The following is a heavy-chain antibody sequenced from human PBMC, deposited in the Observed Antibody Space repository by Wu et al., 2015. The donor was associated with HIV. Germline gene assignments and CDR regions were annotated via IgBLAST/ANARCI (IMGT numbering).Heavy chain of an antibody. V-gene: IGHV1-24*01. CDR2: FDPEDGET. CDR1: GYTLTELS. J-gene: IGHJ6*03. D-gene: IGHD6-13*01. Sequence: QVQLVQSGAEVKKPGASVKVSCKVSGYTLTELSMHWVRQAPGKGLEWMGGFDPEDGETIYAQKFQGRVTMTEDTSTDTAYMELSSLRSEDTAVYYCATLFSSSSWPSYYMDVWGKGTTVTVSS. CDR3: ATLFSSSSWPSYYMDV.